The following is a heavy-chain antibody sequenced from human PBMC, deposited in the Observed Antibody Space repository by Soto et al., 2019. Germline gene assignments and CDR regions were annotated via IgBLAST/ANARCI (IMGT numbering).Heavy chain of an antibody. CDR3: ARGDCVGGSCYSLAGYFYYYMDV. Sequence: EVKLVESGGGLVQPGGSLRLSCAASGFTFSNYWMYWVRQAPGQGLVWVSRINSDGSVSRYADSVKGRLTISRDNVKNTVYLQMNRLRVEDTAVYYCARGDCVGGSCYSLAGYFYYYMDVWGKGTTVTVFS. D-gene: IGHD2-15*01. CDR2: INSDGSVS. J-gene: IGHJ6*03. CDR1: GFTFSNYW. V-gene: IGHV3-74*01.